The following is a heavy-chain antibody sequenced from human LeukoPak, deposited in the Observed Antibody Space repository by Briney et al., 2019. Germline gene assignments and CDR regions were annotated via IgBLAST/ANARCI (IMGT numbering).Heavy chain of an antibody. CDR3: ARGRRGIAAAGTRWFDP. D-gene: IGHD6-13*01. Sequence: SETLSLTCTVSGGSISSSSYYWGWIRQPPGKGLEWIGSIYYSGSTYYNPSLKSRVTISVDTSKNQFSLKLSSVTAADTAVYYCARGRRGIAAAGTRWFDPWGQGTLVTVSS. V-gene: IGHV4-39*07. J-gene: IGHJ5*02. CDR1: GGSISSSSYY. CDR2: IYYSGST.